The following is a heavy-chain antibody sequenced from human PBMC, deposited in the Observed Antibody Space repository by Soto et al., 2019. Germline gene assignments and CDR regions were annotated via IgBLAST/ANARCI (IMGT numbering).Heavy chain of an antibody. CDR3: ARKYNWFDP. CDR1: GGSISSSSYY. J-gene: IGHJ5*02. CDR2: IYYSGST. V-gene: IGHV4-39*01. Sequence: KTSETLSLTCTVSGGSISSSSYYWGWIRQPPGKGLEWIGSIYYSGSTYYNPSLKSRVTISVYTSKNQFSLKLSSVTAAYTAVYYCARKYNWFDPWGQGTLVTVSS.